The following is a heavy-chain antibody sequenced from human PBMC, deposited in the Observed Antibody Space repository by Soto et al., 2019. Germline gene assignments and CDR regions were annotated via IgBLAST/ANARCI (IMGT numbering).Heavy chain of an antibody. CDR3: ALIAPAGDFDY. J-gene: IGHJ4*02. CDR2: IDPSDSYT. CDR1: GYSFTSYW. V-gene: IGHV5-10-1*01. D-gene: IGHD6-13*01. Sequence: GESLKISCKGSGYSFTSYWISWVRQMPGKGLEWMGRIDPSDSYTNYSPSFQGHVTISPDKSISTAYLQWNSLKASDTAMYYCALIAPAGDFDYWGRGTLVTVSS.